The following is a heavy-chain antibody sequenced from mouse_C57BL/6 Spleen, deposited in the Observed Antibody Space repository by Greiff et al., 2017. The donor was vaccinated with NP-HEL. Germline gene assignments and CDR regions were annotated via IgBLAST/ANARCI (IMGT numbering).Heavy chain of an antibody. V-gene: IGHV5-17*01. CDR2: ISSGSSTI. J-gene: IGHJ2*01. Sequence: EVKVVESGGGLVKPGGSLKLSCAASGFTFSDYGMHWVRQAPEKGLEWVAYISSGSSTIYYADTVKGRFTISRDNAKNTLFLQMTSLRSEDTAMYYCARNYCFDYGGQGTTLTVSS. CDR3: ARNYCFDY. CDR1: GFTFSDYG.